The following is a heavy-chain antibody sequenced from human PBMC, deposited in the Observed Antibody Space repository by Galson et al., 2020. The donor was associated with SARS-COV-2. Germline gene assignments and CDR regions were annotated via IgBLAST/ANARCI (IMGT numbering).Heavy chain of an antibody. CDR1: GFTFNSFA. J-gene: IGHJ4*02. Sequence: GGSLRLSCAATGFTFNSFAMTWVRQAPGKGLEWVSSIWNNGDKTYYADSVKGRFSISRDNSKITLCLQMNSLRADDTAVYYCAKATRTSWATFDSWGQGTLVTVSS. CDR2: IWNNGDKT. D-gene: IGHD7-27*01. V-gene: IGHV3-23*01. CDR3: AKATRTSWATFDS.